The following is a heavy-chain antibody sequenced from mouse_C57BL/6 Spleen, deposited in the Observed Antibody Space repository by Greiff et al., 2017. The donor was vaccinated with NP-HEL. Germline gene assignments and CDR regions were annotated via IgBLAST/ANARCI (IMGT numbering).Heavy chain of an antibody. D-gene: IGHD3-2*02. CDR2: INPNYGTT. CDR1: GYSFTDYN. J-gene: IGHJ4*01. Sequence: VQLKESGPELVKPGASVKISCKASGYSFTDYNMNWVKQSNGKSLEWIGVINPNYGTTSYNQKFKGKATLTVDQSSSTVYMQLNSLTSEDSAVYYCARLGGSGPSYYAMDYWGQGTSVTVSS. V-gene: IGHV1-39*01. CDR3: ARLGGSGPSYYAMDY.